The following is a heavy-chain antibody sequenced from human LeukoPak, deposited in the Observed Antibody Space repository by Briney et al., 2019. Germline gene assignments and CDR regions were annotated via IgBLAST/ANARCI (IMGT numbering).Heavy chain of an antibody. CDR2: IKKDGSEK. CDR1: GFTFSTYW. V-gene: IGHV3-7*03. D-gene: IGHD3-22*01. CDR3: AREDYESSGFGY. J-gene: IGHJ4*02. Sequence: PGGSLRLSCAAPGFTFSTYWMSWVRQAPGKGLEWVANIKKDGSEKNYVDSVKGRFTISRDNAKKSLYLQVNSLRAEDTAVYYCAREDYESSGFGYWGRGTLVTVSS.